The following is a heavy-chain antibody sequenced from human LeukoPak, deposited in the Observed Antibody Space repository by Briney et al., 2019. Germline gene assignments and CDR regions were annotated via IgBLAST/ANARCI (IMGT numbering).Heavy chain of an antibody. D-gene: IGHD2-15*01. CDR3: ARDPRNVGLAP. CDR1: GFTFSSYS. Sequence: GGSLRLSCAASGFTFSSYSMNWVRQAPGKGLEWVSSISSSSSYIYYADSVKGRFTMSRDNVKNTLYLQMNSLRVEDTAVYYCARDPRNVGLAPWGQGTLVTVSS. J-gene: IGHJ5*02. V-gene: IGHV3-21*01. CDR2: ISSSSSYI.